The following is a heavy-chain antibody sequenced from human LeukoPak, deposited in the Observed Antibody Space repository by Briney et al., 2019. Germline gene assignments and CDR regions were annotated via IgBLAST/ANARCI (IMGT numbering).Heavy chain of an antibody. V-gene: IGHV1-18*01. CDR3: ARGSYYDSSGYYYFDY. CDR1: GYTFTSYG. Sequence: ASVKVSCKASGYTFTSYGISWVRQAPGQGLEWMGWISAYNGNTNYAQKLQGRVTMTTDTSTSTAYMELRSLRSDDTAVYYCARGSYYDSSGYYYFDYWGQGTLVTVPS. CDR2: ISAYNGNT. D-gene: IGHD3-22*01. J-gene: IGHJ4*02.